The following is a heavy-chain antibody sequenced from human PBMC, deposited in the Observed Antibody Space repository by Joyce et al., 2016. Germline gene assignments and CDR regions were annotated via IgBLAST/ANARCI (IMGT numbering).Heavy chain of an antibody. CDR3: VRDGRGLVYGAPDGMDV. CDR1: GGPISSSPYY. CDR2: IYHSGRT. Sequence: QVWVRESGPGLVKASQTLSPICTVSGGPISSSPYYWSWVRQLPWKGLEWIGHIYHSGRTYYNPSRQSRVTLSIDTSKNQFSLKVTAVTAADTAIYYCVRDGRGLVYGAPDGMDVWGQGITVTVSS. V-gene: IGHV4-31*03. D-gene: IGHD3-10*02. J-gene: IGHJ6*02.